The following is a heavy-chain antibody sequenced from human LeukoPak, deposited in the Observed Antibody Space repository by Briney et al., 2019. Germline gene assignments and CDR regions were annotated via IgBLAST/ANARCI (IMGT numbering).Heavy chain of an antibody. V-gene: IGHV4-4*02. CDR1: GGSISSPTW. Sequence: SETLSLTRAVSGGSISSPTWWTWVRQPPGKGLEWIGEIYHSETTNYNPSLQSRVTISVDKSKSQFSLRLSSVTAADTAVYYCARHLYGSGLHRIDYWGQGTLVTVSS. D-gene: IGHD6-19*01. J-gene: IGHJ4*02. CDR3: ARHLYGSGLHRIDY. CDR2: IYHSETT.